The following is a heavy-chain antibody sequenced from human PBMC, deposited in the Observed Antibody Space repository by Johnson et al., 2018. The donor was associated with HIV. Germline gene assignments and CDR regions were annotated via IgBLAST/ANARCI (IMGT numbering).Heavy chain of an antibody. Sequence: VQLVESGGGVVQPGRSLRLSCAASGFSFSSYAMHWVRQAPGKGLEYVSAISSNGANTFYSNSVSGRFTILRDNSKNTLYLEMGSLTTEDTAVYYCAIPYYFESGGDQWGQGTGVTVSS. CDR2: ISSNGANT. J-gene: IGHJ3*01. CDR1: GFSFSSYA. V-gene: IGHV3-64*01. CDR3: AIPYYFESGGDQ. D-gene: IGHD3-22*01.